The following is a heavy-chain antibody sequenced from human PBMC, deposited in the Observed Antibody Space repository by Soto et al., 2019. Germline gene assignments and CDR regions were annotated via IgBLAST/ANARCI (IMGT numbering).Heavy chain of an antibody. D-gene: IGHD5-18*01. CDR3: ARRRGYSYGPPLFDP. V-gene: IGHV4-34*01. CDR1: GGSFSGYY. CDR2: INHSGST. Sequence: QVQLQQWGAGLLKPSETLSLTCAVYGGSFSGYYWSWIRQPPGKGLEWIGEINHSGSTNYNPSLKSRVTISVDTSKNQFSLKLSSVTAADTAVYYCARRRGYSYGPPLFDPWGQGTLVTVSS. J-gene: IGHJ5*02.